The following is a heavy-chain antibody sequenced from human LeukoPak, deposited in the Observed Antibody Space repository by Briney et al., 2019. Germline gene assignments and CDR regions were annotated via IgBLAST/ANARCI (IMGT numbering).Heavy chain of an antibody. V-gene: IGHV3-74*01. D-gene: IGHD4-17*01. CDR3: AKDRGSYGDYRSYGMDV. Sequence: GGSLRLSCAAPGFTFSDYWMHWVRQVPGKGLVWVSRINTDGSITNHADSVKGRFTIPRDNSKNTLYLQMNSLRAEDTAVYYCAKDRGSYGDYRSYGMDVWGQGTTVTVSS. CDR1: GFTFSDYW. CDR2: INTDGSIT. J-gene: IGHJ6*02.